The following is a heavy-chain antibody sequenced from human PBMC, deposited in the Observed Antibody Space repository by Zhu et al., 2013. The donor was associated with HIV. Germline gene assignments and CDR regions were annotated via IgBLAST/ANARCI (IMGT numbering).Heavy chain of an antibody. CDR3: ARHEFVVVPAAIFPVAGYYYYGMDV. CDR1: GGTFSSYA. J-gene: IGHJ6*02. CDR2: IIPIFGTA. Sequence: QVQLVQSGAEVKKPGSSVKVSCKASGGTFSSYAISWVRQAPGQGLEWMGGIIPIFGTANYAQKFQGRVTITADESTSTAYMELSSLRSEDTAVYYCARHEFVVVPAAIFPVAGYYYYGMDVWGQGTTVTVPS. D-gene: IGHD2-2*01. V-gene: IGHV1-69*12.